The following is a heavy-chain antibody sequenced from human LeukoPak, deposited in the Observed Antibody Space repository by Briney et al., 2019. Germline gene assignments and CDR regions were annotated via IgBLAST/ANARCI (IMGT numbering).Heavy chain of an antibody. CDR1: GFTFSSYG. J-gene: IGHJ4*02. Sequence: PGRSLRLSCAASGFTFSSYGMHWVRQAPGKGLEWVAVIWYDGSNKYYADSVKGRFTISRDNSKNTLYLQMNSLRAEDTAVYYCARRPRYSGSYFDYWGQGTLVTVSS. CDR3: ARRPRYSGSYFDY. CDR2: IWYDGSNK. D-gene: IGHD1-26*01. V-gene: IGHV3-33*01.